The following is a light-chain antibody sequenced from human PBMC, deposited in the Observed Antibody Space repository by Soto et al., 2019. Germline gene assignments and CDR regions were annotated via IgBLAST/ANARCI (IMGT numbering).Light chain of an antibody. Sequence: QSALTQPPSASGSPRQSVTISCTGTSSDIGGNNFVSWYQHHPGKAPKLMLYDVIKRPSGVPARFSGSKSGNTASLTVSGLQAEDEADYYCSSYGGSNNFVVFGGGTKLTVL. CDR2: DVI. J-gene: IGLJ2*01. CDR3: SSYGGSNNFVV. CDR1: SSDIGGNNF. V-gene: IGLV2-8*01.